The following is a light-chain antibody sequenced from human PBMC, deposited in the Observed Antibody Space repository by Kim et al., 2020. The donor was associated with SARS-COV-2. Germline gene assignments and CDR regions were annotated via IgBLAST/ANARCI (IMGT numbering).Light chain of an antibody. Sequence: RRTATLTCTGTNDNVGRKGAAWLQQHQGHPPKVLSDRNNNRRSGISERFSASRSGNTASLIITGLQSEDEADYYCSAWDISLNAVVFGGGTQLTVL. J-gene: IGLJ3*02. CDR1: NDNVGRKG. CDR2: RNN. V-gene: IGLV10-54*01. CDR3: SAWDISLNAVV.